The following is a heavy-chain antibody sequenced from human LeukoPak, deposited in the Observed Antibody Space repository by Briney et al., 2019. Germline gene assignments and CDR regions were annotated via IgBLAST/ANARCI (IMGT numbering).Heavy chain of an antibody. Sequence: SETLSLTCTVSGGSISSSSYYWGWIRQPPGKGLEWIGSIYYSGSTYYNPSLKSRVTISVDTSKNQFSLKLSSVTAADTAVYYCARQIVAGTECYYYYGMDVWGQGTTVTVSS. CDR1: GGSISSSSYY. V-gene: IGHV4-39*01. CDR3: ARQIVAGTECYYYYGMDV. J-gene: IGHJ6*02. D-gene: IGHD6-19*01. CDR2: IYYSGST.